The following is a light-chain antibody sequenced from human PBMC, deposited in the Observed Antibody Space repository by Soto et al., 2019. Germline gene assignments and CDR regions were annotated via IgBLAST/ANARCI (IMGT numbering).Light chain of an antibody. Sequence: QSVLTQPPSVSEAPRQRVTISCSGSSSNIGDNYINWYQQLPGKAPKLLIYHDDLLPSGVSDRFSGSKSGTSASLAISDLQSEDEADYYCAAWDDSLNGHVFGGGTQLTVL. CDR3: AAWDDSLNGHV. J-gene: IGLJ3*02. CDR1: SSNIGDNY. V-gene: IGLV1-36*01. CDR2: HDD.